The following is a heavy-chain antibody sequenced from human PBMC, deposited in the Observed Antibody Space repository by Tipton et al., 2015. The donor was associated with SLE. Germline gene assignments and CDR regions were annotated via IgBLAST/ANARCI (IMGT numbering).Heavy chain of an antibody. Sequence: SLRLSCAASGFTFSSYGMHWVRQAPGKGLEWVAVIWYDGSNKYYADSVKGRFTISRDNSKNTLYLQMNSLRAEDTAVYYCNIAAAGYAFDIWGQGTMVTVSS. CDR1: GFTFSSYG. D-gene: IGHD6-13*01. V-gene: IGHV3-33*01. CDR3: NIAAAGYAFDI. CDR2: IWYDGSNK. J-gene: IGHJ3*02.